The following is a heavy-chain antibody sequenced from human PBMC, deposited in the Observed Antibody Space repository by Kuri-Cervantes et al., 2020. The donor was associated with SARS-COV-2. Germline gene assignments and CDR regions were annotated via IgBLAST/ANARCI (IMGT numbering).Heavy chain of an antibody. D-gene: IGHD3-22*01. Sequence: GESLKISCAASGFTFSSYGMHGVRQAPGKGLEWVAFIRYDGSNKYYADSVKGRFTISRDNSKNTLYLQMNSLRAEDTAVYYCAKETSTRAYYYDSSGYFWGQGTLVTVSS. CDR1: GFTFSSYG. J-gene: IGHJ4*02. CDR3: AKETSTRAYYYDSSGYF. CDR2: IRYDGSNK. V-gene: IGHV3-30*02.